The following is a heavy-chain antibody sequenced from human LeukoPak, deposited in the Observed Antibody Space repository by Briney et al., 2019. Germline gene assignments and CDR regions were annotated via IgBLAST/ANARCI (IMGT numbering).Heavy chain of an antibody. D-gene: IGHD6-19*01. J-gene: IGHJ5*02. V-gene: IGHV1-2*02. CDR1: GYTFTGYY. CDR3: ARDRDMAGIAVAGIPSQWFDP. Sequence: ASVKVSCKASGYTFTGYYMHWVRQAPGQGLEWKAWINPNTSATNYAQRFQGRVTMTRDTSISTAYMELSRLRSDDTAVYYCARDRDMAGIAVAGIPSQWFDPWGQGTLVTVSS. CDR2: INPNTSAT.